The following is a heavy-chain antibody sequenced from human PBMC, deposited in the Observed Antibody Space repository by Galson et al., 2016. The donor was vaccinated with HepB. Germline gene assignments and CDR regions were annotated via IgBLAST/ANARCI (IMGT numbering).Heavy chain of an antibody. CDR1: GFTFSNYA. Sequence: SLRLSCAASGFTFSNYAMNWVRQAPGKGLEWVSGINDGGYYTYDADSVKGRFTISRDNSKNTLYLQMNSLRAEDTAIYYCARDRRGHMYSWGRGTLVTVSS. J-gene: IGHJ4*02. CDR2: INDGGYYT. CDR3: ARDRRGHMYS. V-gene: IGHV3-23*01. D-gene: IGHD2-8*01.